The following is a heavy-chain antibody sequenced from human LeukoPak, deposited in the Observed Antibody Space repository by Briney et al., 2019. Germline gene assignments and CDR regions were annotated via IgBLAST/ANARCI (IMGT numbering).Heavy chain of an antibody. J-gene: IGHJ4*02. V-gene: IGHV3-23*01. D-gene: IGHD3-22*01. CDR1: GFTFSTYG. Sequence: GGSLRLSCVASGFTFSTYGMSWVRQAPGKGLEWVSTTSDRAGSSSYSDSVKGRFTISRDNSKNTLYLQMNSLRAEDTAVYYCAKEIYSDSSAYVDYWGQGTLVTVSS. CDR3: AKEIYSDSSAYVDY. CDR2: TSDRAGSS.